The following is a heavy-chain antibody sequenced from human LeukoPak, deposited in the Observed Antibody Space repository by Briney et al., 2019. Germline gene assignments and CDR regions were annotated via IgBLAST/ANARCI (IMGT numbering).Heavy chain of an antibody. CDR2: ISSSGSTI. J-gene: IGHJ4*02. V-gene: IGHV3-11*04. D-gene: IGHD1/OR15-1a*01. CDR3: ASWADRTGTADY. CDR1: GFTFSDYY. Sequence: KSGGSLRLSCAASGFTFSDYYMSWIRQAPGKGLEWVSYISSSGSTIYYADSVKGRFTISRDNAKNSLYLQMSSLRAEDTAVYYCASWADRTGTADYWGQGTLVTVSS.